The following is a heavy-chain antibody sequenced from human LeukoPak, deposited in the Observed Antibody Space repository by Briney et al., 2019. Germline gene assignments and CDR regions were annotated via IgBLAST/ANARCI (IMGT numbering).Heavy chain of an antibody. D-gene: IGHD2-15*01. Sequence: GGSLRLSCAASGFTFSSYWMHWVRQAPGKGLVWVSRIMSDGSTTSYADSVKGRLTISRDNAKNTLYLQMNSLRAEDTAVYYCAKEDQVVVVAANFDYWGQGTLVTVSS. CDR1: GFTFSSYW. V-gene: IGHV3-74*01. J-gene: IGHJ4*02. CDR2: IMSDGSTT. CDR3: AKEDQVVVVAANFDY.